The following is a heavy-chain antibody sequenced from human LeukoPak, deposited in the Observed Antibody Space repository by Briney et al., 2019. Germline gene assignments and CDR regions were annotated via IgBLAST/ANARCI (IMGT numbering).Heavy chain of an antibody. J-gene: IGHJ5*02. CDR2: IGTAGDT. Sequence: AGGSLRLSCAASGFTFSSYDMHWVRQATGKGLEWVSAIGTAGDTYYPGSVKGRFTISRENAKNSLYLQMNSLRAEDTAVYYCAREDGYSNWFDPWGQGTLVTVSS. CDR1: GFTFSSYD. V-gene: IGHV3-13*01. CDR3: AREDGYSNWFDP. D-gene: IGHD5-18*01.